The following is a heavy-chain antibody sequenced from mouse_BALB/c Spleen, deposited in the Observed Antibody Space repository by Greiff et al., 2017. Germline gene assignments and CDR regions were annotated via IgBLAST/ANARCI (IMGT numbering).Heavy chain of an antibody. V-gene: IGHV1-4*01. Sequence: QVHVKQSGPELVRPGASVKMSCKASGYTFTSYWMHWVKQRPGQGLEWIGYINPSTGYTEYNQKFKDKATLTADKSSSTAYMQLSSLTSEDSAVYYCARFYYYGSSYVPFDYWGQGTTLTVSS. CDR1: GYTFTSYW. CDR2: INPSTGYT. CDR3: ARFYYYGSSYVPFDY. J-gene: IGHJ2*01. D-gene: IGHD1-1*01.